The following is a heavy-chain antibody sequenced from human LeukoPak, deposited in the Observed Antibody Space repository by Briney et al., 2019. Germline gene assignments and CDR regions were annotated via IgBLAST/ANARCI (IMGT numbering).Heavy chain of an antibody. J-gene: IGHJ6*02. CDR1: GYTFTSYG. CDR3: ARGTINWNYVVGTNYYYGMDV. D-gene: IGHD1-7*01. V-gene: IGHV1-18*01. CDR2: ISAYNGNT. Sequence: ASVKVSCKASGYTFTSYGISWVRQAPGQGLEWMGWISAYNGNTNYAQKLQGRVTMTTDTSTSTAYMELRSLRSDDTAVYYCARGTINWNYVVGTNYYYGMDVWGQGTTVTVSS.